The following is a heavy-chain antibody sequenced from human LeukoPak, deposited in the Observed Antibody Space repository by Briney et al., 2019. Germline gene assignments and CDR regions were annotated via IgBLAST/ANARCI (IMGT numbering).Heavy chain of an antibody. Sequence: GGSLRLSCAASGFTFSSYAMSCVRQAPGKGLEWVSAISGSGGSTYYADSVKGRFTISKDNSKNTLYLQMNSLRAEDTAVYYCAKDVGQQLVRGAFDIWGQGTMVTVSS. D-gene: IGHD6-13*01. J-gene: IGHJ3*02. V-gene: IGHV3-23*01. CDR3: AKDVGQQLVRGAFDI. CDR1: GFTFSSYA. CDR2: ISGSGGST.